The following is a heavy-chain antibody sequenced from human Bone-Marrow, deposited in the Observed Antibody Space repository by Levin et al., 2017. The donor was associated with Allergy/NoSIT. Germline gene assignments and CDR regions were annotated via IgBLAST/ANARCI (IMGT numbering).Heavy chain of an antibody. V-gene: IGHV4-59*08. D-gene: IGHD2/OR15-2a*01. CDR3: ARRNNIGYFDS. Sequence: SETLSLTCTVSGGSIGDYYWTWIRQPPGKGLEWIGFIYGSGSTNYHPSLKTRVTISVDTPKNQFSLRLTSVTAADTAGYYCARRNNIGYFDSWGRGTLVSVSS. J-gene: IGHJ4*02. CDR2: IYGSGST. CDR1: GGSIGDYY.